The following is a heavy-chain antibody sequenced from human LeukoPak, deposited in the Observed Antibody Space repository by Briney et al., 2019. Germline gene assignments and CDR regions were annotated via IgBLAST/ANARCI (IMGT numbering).Heavy chain of an antibody. V-gene: IGHV3-23*01. J-gene: IGHJ4*02. CDR2: ISADGVTT. CDR3: GKEGILTGFVDY. D-gene: IGHD3-9*01. Sequence: GGSLRLSCATSGFTFNSHAMSSVRQAPGKGLEWVSPISADGVTTYYADSVKGRFTISRDNSKNTLYLQMNSLRAEDTAVYYCGKEGILTGFVDYWGQGTLVTVSS. CDR1: GFTFNSHA.